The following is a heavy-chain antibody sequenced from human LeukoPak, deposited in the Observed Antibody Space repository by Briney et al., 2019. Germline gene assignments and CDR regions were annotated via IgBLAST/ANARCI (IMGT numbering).Heavy chain of an antibody. CDR1: GYTFTSYD. Sequence: GASVKVSCKASGYTFTSYDINWVRQATGQGLEWMGWMNPNSGNTAYAQKFQGRVTMTRNTSISTAYMELSSLRSEDTAVYYCARSNVLRYFDWLLYGYWFDPWGQGTLVTVSS. J-gene: IGHJ5*02. V-gene: IGHV1-8*01. D-gene: IGHD3-9*01. CDR2: MNPNSGNT. CDR3: ARSNVLRYFDWLLYGYWFDP.